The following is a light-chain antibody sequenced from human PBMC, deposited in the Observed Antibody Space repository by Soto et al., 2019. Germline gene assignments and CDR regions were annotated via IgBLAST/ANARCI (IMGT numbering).Light chain of an antibody. CDR3: HQRSNWLGA. Sequence: EIVLTQSPVTLSSSPEERATLSCRASQSVSVYLAWYQQKPCQAPRLLIYDASNRAPGIPARFSGSGSGTDFPLTISSLAPEDFAVYYCHQRSNWLGAFGPGTKVDIK. CDR1: QSVSVY. J-gene: IGKJ3*01. V-gene: IGKV3-11*01. CDR2: DAS.